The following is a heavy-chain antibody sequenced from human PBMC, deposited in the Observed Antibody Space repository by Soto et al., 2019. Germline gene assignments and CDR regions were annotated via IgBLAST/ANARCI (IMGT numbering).Heavy chain of an antibody. Sequence: EVQLLESGGGLVQPGGSLRLSCAASGFILSNYAMSWVRQAPGKGLEWVSTIRGGSGSTYYADSAKGRFTISRDNSKNTLYLQVDSLRVEDTAVYYCGNPGLTVPDTRYFDRWGQGTLVTVSS. V-gene: IGHV3-23*01. CDR1: GFILSNYA. J-gene: IGHJ4*02. CDR2: IRGGSGST. CDR3: GNPGLTVPDTRYFDR. D-gene: IGHD6-19*01.